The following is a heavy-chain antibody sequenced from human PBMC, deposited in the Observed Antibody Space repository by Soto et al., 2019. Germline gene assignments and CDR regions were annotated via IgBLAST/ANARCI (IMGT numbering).Heavy chain of an antibody. D-gene: IGHD3-22*01. CDR1: GYSFTSYW. V-gene: IGHV5-51*01. CDR3: AMGPYYYDSSGPRSYYYGMDV. Sequence: GESLKISCNGSGYSFTSYWIGWVRQMPGKGLEWMGIIYPGDSDTRYSPSFQGQVTISADKSISTAYLQWSSLKASDTAMYYCAMGPYYYDSSGPRSYYYGMDVWGQGTTVTVSS. J-gene: IGHJ6*02. CDR2: IYPGDSDT.